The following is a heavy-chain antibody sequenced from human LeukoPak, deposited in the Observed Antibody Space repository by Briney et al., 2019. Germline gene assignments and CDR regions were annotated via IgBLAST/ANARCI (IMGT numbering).Heavy chain of an antibody. CDR3: AKDVWFGELFLNYFDY. CDR1: GFTFSSYG. Sequence: GGSLRLSCAASGFTFSSYGMHWVRQAPGKGLEWVAVISYDGSNKYYADSVTGRFTISRDNSKNTLYLQMNSLRAEDTAVYYCAKDVWFGELFLNYFDYWGQGTLVTVSS. D-gene: IGHD3-10*01. CDR2: ISYDGSNK. V-gene: IGHV3-30*18. J-gene: IGHJ4*02.